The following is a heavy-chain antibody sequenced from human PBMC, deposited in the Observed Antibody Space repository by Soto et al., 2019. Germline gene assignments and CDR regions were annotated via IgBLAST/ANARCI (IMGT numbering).Heavy chain of an antibody. V-gene: IGHV3-7*01. CDR1: GFIFSNFW. CDR3: AVLSIAAVVDF. J-gene: IGHJ4*02. D-gene: IGHD6-25*01. Sequence: EEQLVESGGGLVQPGGSPRLSCAASGFIFSNFWINWVHQAPGKGLEWVASINQDGSEKYYVDSVKGRFTISRDNAKNSLYLQMNSLRAEDTAVYYCAVLSIAAVVDFWGQGTVVTVSS. CDR2: INQDGSEK.